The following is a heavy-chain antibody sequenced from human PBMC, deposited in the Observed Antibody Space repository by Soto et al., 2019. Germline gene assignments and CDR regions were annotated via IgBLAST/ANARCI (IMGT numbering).Heavy chain of an antibody. V-gene: IGHV4-59*01. J-gene: IGHJ5*02. CDR3: ARHSTGYYDILTGHNWFDP. Sequence: SETLSLTCTVSGGSISSYYWSWIRQPPGKGLEWIGYIYYSGSTNYNPSLKSRVTISVDTSKNQFSLKLSSVTAADTAVYYCARHSTGYYDILTGHNWFDPWGQGTLVTVS. CDR2: IYYSGST. CDR1: GGSISSYY. D-gene: IGHD3-9*01.